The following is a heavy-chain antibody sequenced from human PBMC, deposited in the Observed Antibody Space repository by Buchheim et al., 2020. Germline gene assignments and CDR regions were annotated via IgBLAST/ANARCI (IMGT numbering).Heavy chain of an antibody. J-gene: IGHJ4*02. CDR1: GFTFNGYA. CDR3: AKDRVAVATRSFDY. D-gene: IGHD6-19*01. Sequence: VQLLESGGGLVQPGGSLRLSCAASGFTFNGYAMTWVRQAPGKGLEWISTIRGSGDGAYYADSVKGRFTISRDNSKNTVYRQIDGLRAEDTAVYYCAKDRVAVATRSFDYWGQGTL. CDR2: IRGSGDGA. V-gene: IGHV3-23*01.